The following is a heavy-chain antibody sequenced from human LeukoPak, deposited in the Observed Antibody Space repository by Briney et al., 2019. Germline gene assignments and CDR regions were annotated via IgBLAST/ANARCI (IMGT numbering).Heavy chain of an antibody. V-gene: IGHV1-46*01. CDR3: ARGHTAVTRHFDF. D-gene: IGHD4-17*01. Sequence: ASVTVSCKASGYSFTSHYMHWVRQAPGQGLEWLGLINPSGSSTLYAQKFQGRVTMTRDMSTTTDYMELSSLRSEDTAVYYCARGHTAVTRHFDFWGQGTLVTVSS. CDR2: INPSGSST. J-gene: IGHJ4*02. CDR1: GYSFTSHY.